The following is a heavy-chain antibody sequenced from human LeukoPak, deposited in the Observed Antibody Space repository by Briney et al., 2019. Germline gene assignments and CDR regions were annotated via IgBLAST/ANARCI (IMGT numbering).Heavy chain of an antibody. CDR2: ISSSSSYI. CDR3: ARGGRAQAAPYVY. CDR1: GFTFSSDS. D-gene: IGHD6-13*01. V-gene: IGHV3-21*01. J-gene: IGHJ4*02. Sequence: GGSLRLSCAASGFTFSSDSMNWVRQAPGKGLEWVSSISSSSSYIYYADSVKGRFTISRDNAKNSLYLQMNSLRAEDTAVYYCARGGRAQAAPYVYWGQGTLVTVSS.